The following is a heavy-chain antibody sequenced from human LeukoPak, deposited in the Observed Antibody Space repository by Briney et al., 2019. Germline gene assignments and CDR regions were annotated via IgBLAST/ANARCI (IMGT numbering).Heavy chain of an antibody. V-gene: IGHV3-30*02. CDR1: GFTFSSYG. J-gene: IGHJ4*02. CDR2: IRYDGSNK. CDR3: AKEGEYGSGSYYKPAGNYFDY. Sequence: PGGSLRLSCAASGFTFSSYGMHWVRQAPGKGLEWVAFIRYDGSNKYYADSVKGRFTISRDNSKNTLYLQMNSLRAEDTAVYYCAKEGEYGSGSYYKPAGNYFDYWGQGTLVTVSS. D-gene: IGHD3-10*01.